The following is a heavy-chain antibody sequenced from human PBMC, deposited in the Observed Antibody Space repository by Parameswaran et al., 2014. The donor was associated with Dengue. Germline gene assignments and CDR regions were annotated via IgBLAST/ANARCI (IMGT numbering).Heavy chain of an antibody. V-gene: IGHV3-9*01. D-gene: IGHD3-9*01. CDR1: A. CDR3: AKDFYYDTYYFDY. Sequence: AMPGVRRLQGRGLEWVSGISWNSGSIGYADSVKGRFTISRDNAKNSLYLQMNSLRAEDTALYYCAKDFYYDTYYFDYWGQGTLVTVSS. J-gene: IGHJ4*02. CDR2: ISWNSGSI.